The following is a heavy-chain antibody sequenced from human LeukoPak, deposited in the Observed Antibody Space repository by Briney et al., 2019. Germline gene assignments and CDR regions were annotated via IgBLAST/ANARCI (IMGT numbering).Heavy chain of an antibody. Sequence: GASVKVSCKASGFTFSDYYIHWVRQAPGQGLEWMGWIKPSGGTKFAQRFEGRVTMTRDTSISTAYMELSRLRSDDMAVYYCAREMRLQSDYWGQGTLVTVSS. CDR1: GFTFSDYY. J-gene: IGHJ4*02. CDR2: IKPSGGT. D-gene: IGHD5-24*01. V-gene: IGHV1-2*02. CDR3: AREMRLQSDY.